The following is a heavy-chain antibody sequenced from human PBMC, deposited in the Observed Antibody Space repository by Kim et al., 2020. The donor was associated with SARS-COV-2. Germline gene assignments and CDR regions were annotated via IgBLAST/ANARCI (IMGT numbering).Heavy chain of an antibody. J-gene: IGHJ5*02. CDR2: INTVTGKA. Sequence: ASVKVSCKAFGYVFSDHAMNWVRQAPGQGLQWLGWINTVTGKATYAPGFTGPFVFSLDASVNTAYLHIGNLKAEDTALYFCSRGQTWFDAWGQGTLVTVSS. CDR3: SRGQTWFDA. CDR1: GYVFSDHA. V-gene: IGHV7-4-1*01.